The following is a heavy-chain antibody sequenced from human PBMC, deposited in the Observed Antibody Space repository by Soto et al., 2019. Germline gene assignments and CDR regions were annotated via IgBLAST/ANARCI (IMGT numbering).Heavy chain of an antibody. CDR2: IYANGNS. CDR1: RGSISSGGFY. Sequence: QVQLQESGPGLVKPSETLSLTCTASRGSISSGGFYWSWIRQSPGKGLEWIGFIYANGNSYYNPSLKSRANISLDTSKNKFSLKISSVTVADTAVYYCARDGRTSGYYLDYWGQGTPVTVSP. D-gene: IGHD3-22*01. CDR3: ARDGRTSGYYLDY. J-gene: IGHJ4*02. V-gene: IGHV4-31*03.